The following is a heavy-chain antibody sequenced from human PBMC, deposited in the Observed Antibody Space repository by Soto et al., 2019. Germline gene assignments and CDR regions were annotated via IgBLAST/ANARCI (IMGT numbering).Heavy chain of an antibody. CDR1: GGSFTSNNW. Sequence: SETLSLTCAVSGGSFTSNNWWTWVRQPPGQGLEWIGEIYRTGSTNYNPSLKSRVTISLDKSENQFSLKVTSLTAADTAVYYCASRDPGTSVDYWGQGTLVTV. J-gene: IGHJ4*02. CDR3: ASRDPGTSVDY. CDR2: IYRTGST. D-gene: IGHD1-7*01. V-gene: IGHV4-4*02.